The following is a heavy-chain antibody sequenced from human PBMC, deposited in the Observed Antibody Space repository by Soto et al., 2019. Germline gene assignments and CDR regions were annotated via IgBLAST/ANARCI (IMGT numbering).Heavy chain of an antibody. CDR1: GGTFSSYA. CDR2: IIPIFGTA. D-gene: IGHD3-22*01. J-gene: IGHJ6*02. V-gene: IGHV1-69*01. Sequence: QVQLVQSGAEVKKPGSSVKVSCKASGGTFSSYAISWVRQAPGQGLEWMGGIIPIFGTANYAQKFQGRVTITADESTSTAYMELSSLRSEDTAVYYCARSRITMIVVGLNSYYYYGMDVWGQGTTVTVSS. CDR3: ARSRITMIVVGLNSYYYYGMDV.